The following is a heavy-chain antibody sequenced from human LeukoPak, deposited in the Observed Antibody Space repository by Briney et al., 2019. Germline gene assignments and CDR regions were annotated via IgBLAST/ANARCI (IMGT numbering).Heavy chain of an antibody. J-gene: IGHJ4*02. V-gene: IGHV3-7*01. CDR1: GLPFSTYW. D-gene: IGHD3-22*01. CDR3: ASSHDSSGND. Sequence: PGGSLRLSCAASGLPFSTYWMAWVRQDPGKGLEWVTNIRKDGGPKFYAASVMGLFIISRDNTKNSLYLQMNNLRDEDTAVYYCASSHDSSGNDWGQGTLVTV. CDR2: IRKDGGPK.